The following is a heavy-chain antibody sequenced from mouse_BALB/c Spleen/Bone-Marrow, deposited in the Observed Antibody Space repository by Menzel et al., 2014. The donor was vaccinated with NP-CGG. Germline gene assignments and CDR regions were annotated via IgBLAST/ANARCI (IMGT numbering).Heavy chain of an antibody. CDR2: ISTYYGDA. J-gene: IGHJ4*01. CDR3: ARWRYYGSSYVSYYAMDY. Sequence: VKLQESGAELVRPGVSVKISCKGSGYTFTDYAMHWVKQSHAKSLEWIGVISTYYGDASYNQKFKGKATMTVDKSSSTAYMELARLTSEDSAIYYCARWRYYGSSYVSYYAMDYWGQGTSVTVSS. D-gene: IGHD1-1*01. CDR1: GYTFTDYA. V-gene: IGHV1S137*01.